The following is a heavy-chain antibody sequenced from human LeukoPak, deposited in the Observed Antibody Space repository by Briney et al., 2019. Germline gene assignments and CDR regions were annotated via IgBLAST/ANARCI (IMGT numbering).Heavy chain of an antibody. J-gene: IGHJ2*01. CDR1: GFTFSSYS. CDR2: ISSSSDSI. D-gene: IGHD5-18*01. CDR3: ARDNRDSFGYRYFDL. V-gene: IGHV3-21*01. Sequence: GGSLRLSCAASGFTFSSYSMNWVRQGPGKEMEWDSSISSSSDSIFYADSVKGRFTISTDNAENSLYLQMNSLRAEDTAVYYCARDNRDSFGYRYFDLWGRGTLVTVSS.